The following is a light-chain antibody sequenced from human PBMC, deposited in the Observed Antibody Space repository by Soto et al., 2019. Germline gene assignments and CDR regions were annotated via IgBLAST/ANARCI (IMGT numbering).Light chain of an antibody. CDR3: QLYNSSMWT. CDR2: DAS. Sequence: EIVLTQSPGTLSLSPGDRATLSCRTSQSVTSSYVAWYQQRPGQAPRLVIYDASSRAGGNPDRFSGRGSGTDFTLDISGLEPEDFAVYYCQLYNSSMWTFGQATKVEIK. CDR1: QSVTSSY. V-gene: IGKV3-20*01. J-gene: IGKJ1*01.